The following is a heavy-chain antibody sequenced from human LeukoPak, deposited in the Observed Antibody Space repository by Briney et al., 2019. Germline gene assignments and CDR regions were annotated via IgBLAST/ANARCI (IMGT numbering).Heavy chain of an antibody. Sequence: PGGSLRLSCAASGFTFSSYAMSWVRQAPGKGLEWVSAISGSGGSTYYADSVKGRFTISRDNSKNTLYLQMNSLRAEDTAVYYCAEDIYGSGSYGMDVWGQGTTVTVSS. CDR3: AEDIYGSGSYGMDV. J-gene: IGHJ6*02. CDR2: ISGSGGST. V-gene: IGHV3-23*01. D-gene: IGHD3-10*01. CDR1: GFTFSSYA.